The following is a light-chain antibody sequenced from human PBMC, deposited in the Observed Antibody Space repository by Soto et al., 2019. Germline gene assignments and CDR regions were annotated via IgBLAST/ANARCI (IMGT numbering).Light chain of an antibody. CDR2: GAS. J-gene: IGKJ1*01. Sequence: EIVMTQSPGTLSVSPGERATLSCRASQSVSSNLAWYQQKPGQAPRLLIYGASTRATGIPARFSGSGSGTEFTLTISSLQSEDFAVYYCQQYNNWPGPFGQGTKVEIK. CDR3: QQYNNWPGP. V-gene: IGKV3-15*01. CDR1: QSVSSN.